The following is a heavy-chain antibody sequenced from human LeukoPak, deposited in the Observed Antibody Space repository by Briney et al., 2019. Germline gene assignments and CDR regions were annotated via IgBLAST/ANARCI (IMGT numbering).Heavy chain of an antibody. V-gene: IGHV3-11*01. J-gene: IGHJ4*02. CDR1: GFTFSSYD. D-gene: IGHD3-22*01. CDR3: ARAWYYYDSSGSFDY. Sequence: PGGSLRLSCAASGFTFSSYDMTWIRQAPGKGLEWVSYISGSGTTIYYADSVKGRFTISRDNAKNSLYLQINSLRAEDTAVYYCARAWYYYDSSGSFDYWGQGTLVTVSS. CDR2: ISGSGTTI.